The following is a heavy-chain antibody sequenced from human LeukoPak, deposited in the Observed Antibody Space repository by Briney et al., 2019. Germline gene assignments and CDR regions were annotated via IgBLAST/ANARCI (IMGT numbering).Heavy chain of an antibody. CDR1: GYTFTGYY. J-gene: IGHJ6*03. D-gene: IGHD2-15*01. Sequence: EASVKVSCKASGYTFTGYYMHWVRQAPGQGLEWMGWINPNSGGTNYAQKFQGRVTMTRDTSISTAYMELSRLRSDDTAVYYCAREGVADYYYYYYMDVWGKGTTVTVSS. CDR2: INPNSGGT. V-gene: IGHV1-2*02. CDR3: AREGVADYYYYYYMDV.